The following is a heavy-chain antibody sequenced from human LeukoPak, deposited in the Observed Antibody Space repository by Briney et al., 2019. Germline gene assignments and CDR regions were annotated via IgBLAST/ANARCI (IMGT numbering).Heavy chain of an antibody. V-gene: IGHV3-30*18. CDR2: ISYDGSYK. Sequence: GGSLRLSCAASEFTFSTYGMHWVRQAPGKGLEWVAVISYDGSYKFYADSVKGRFTISRDNSKSTLYLQMNSLRAEDTAVYYCAKDRYSGLKTIDYWGQGTLVTVSS. CDR3: AKDRYSGLKTIDY. J-gene: IGHJ4*02. D-gene: IGHD6-13*01. CDR1: EFTFSTYG.